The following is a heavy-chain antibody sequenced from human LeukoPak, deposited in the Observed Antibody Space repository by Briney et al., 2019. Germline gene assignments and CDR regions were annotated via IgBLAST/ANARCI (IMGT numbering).Heavy chain of an antibody. Sequence: SETLSLTCTVSGGSISSGSYYWSWIRQPAGKGLEWIGRIYTSGSTNYNPSLKSRVTISVDTSKNQFSLKLSSVTAADTAVYYCARDACSSTSCYTGLDYWGQGTLVTVSS. CDR2: IYTSGST. J-gene: IGHJ4*02. V-gene: IGHV4-61*02. D-gene: IGHD2-2*02. CDR3: ARDACSSTSCYTGLDY. CDR1: GGSISSGSYY.